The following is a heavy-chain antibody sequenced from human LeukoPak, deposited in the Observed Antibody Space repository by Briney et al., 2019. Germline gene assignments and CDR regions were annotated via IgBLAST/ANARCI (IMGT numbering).Heavy chain of an antibody. D-gene: IGHD3-22*01. Sequence: PSETLSLTCAVYGGSFSGYYWSWLRQPPGKGLEWIGEINHSGSTNYNPSLKSRVTISVDTSKNQFSLKLSSVTAADTAVYYCARAYYYDSSGSGGLFDYWGQGTLVTVSS. V-gene: IGHV4-34*01. J-gene: IGHJ4*02. CDR1: GGSFSGYY. CDR2: INHSGST. CDR3: ARAYYYDSSGSGGLFDY.